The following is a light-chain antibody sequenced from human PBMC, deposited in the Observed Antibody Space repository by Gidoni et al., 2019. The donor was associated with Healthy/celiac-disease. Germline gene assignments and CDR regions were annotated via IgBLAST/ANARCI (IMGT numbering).Light chain of an antibody. CDR3: QQRRKWPPELT. V-gene: IGKV3-11*01. Sequence: EIFLTQSPATLSLSPGERATLSCSASQIVSSYLAWYQQKPGQAPRLLIYDASNRATGILARFSGSGSGTDFTLTISSLEPEDFAVYYCQQRRKWPPELTFGPGTKVDIK. CDR1: QIVSSY. CDR2: DAS. J-gene: IGKJ3*01.